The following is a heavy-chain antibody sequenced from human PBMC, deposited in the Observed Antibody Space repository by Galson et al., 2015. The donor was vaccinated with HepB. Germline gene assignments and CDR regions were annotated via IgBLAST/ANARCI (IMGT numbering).Heavy chain of an antibody. J-gene: IGHJ5*02. CDR2: IYPSGGT. D-gene: IGHD2-15*01. CDR3: ARRRGYCSGSSCYGWFDI. Sequence: SPGKGLEWIGEIYPSGGTNYNPSLKSRVTISLDTSKNQFSLKVTSVTPADTAVYFCARRRGYCSGSSCYGWFDIWGQGALATVSS. V-gene: IGHV4-34*01.